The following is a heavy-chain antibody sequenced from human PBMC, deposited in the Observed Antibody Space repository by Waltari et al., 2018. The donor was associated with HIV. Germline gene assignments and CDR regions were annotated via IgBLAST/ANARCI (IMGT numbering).Heavy chain of an antibody. J-gene: IGHJ4*02. V-gene: IGHV4-34*01. CDR1: GGSFTGYS. CDR2: INHIGST. CDR3: AGVVMGESGGWSYYYDY. D-gene: IGHD6-19*01. Sequence: QVRLQQWGAGLLKPSETLSLTCAVYGGSFTGYSWTWSRQPPGKGLGWIGEINHIGSTNYEASRESRVTITGDTSKNQCSLKLSSVTAADTAVYYCAGVVMGESGGWSYYYDYWGQGTLVTVSS.